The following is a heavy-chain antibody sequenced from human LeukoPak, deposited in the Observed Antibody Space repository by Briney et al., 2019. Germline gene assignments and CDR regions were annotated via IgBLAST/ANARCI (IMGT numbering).Heavy chain of an antibody. CDR3: AKGGRRTYYYDSSVFAFDY. CDR1: GFTFDDYA. J-gene: IGHJ4*02. Sequence: GGSLRLSCAASGFTFDDYAMHWVRQAPGKGLEWVSGISYNSDTIGYADSVKGRFTISRDNAKNSLYLQMNSLRAEDTAVYYCAKGGRRTYYYDSSVFAFDYWGQGTLVTVSS. D-gene: IGHD3-22*01. CDR2: ISYNSDTI. V-gene: IGHV3-9*01.